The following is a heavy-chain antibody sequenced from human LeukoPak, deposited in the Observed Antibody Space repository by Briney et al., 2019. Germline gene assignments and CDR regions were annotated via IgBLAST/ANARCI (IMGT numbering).Heavy chain of an antibody. CDR3: ARLGPYSSPEDY. D-gene: IGHD6-13*01. CDR1: GGSISSYY. V-gene: IGHV4-59*08. Sequence: SETLSLTGTVAGGSISSYYWSWIRQPPGKGLEGIGYIYYSGSTNYNPSLKSRVTISVDTSKNQFSLKLSSVTAADTAVYYCARLGPYSSPEDYWGQGTLVTVSS. CDR2: IYYSGST. J-gene: IGHJ4*02.